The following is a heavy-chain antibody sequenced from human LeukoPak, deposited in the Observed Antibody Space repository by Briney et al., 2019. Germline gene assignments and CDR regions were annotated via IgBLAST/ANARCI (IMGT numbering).Heavy chain of an antibody. Sequence: ASVRVSCKTSGYSFTGYYMHWVRQAPGQGFEWMGSIDPDSGDTKIAEKFKGRVTMTRDTSSSTAYMEVTSLRSDDTGVYYCARGMYGSGSYSAHWGQGSLVIVSS. D-gene: IGHD3-10*01. J-gene: IGHJ4*02. V-gene: IGHV1-2*02. CDR3: ARGMYGSGSYSAH. CDR1: GYSFTGYY. CDR2: IDPDSGDT.